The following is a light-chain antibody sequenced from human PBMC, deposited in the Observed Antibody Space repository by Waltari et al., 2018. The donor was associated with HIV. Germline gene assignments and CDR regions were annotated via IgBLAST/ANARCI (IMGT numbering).Light chain of an antibody. J-gene: IGKJ4*01. CDR1: QDISNY. CDR3: QQYDNFPL. V-gene: IGKV1-33*01. CDR2: GAS. Sequence: DIQLTQSPTSLSASVGDRVTITCQASQDISNYLSWYQQKPGKAPKLLIYGASNLETGVPSRFSGSGSGANFTFTISSLRPEDIATYYCQQYDNFPLFGGGTKVEIK.